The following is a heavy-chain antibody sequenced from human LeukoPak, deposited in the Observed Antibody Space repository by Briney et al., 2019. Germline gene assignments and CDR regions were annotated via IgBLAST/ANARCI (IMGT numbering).Heavy chain of an antibody. CDR2: INPSGDST. Sequence: ASVKVSCKASGYTFTSYYMHWVRQAPGQGLEWMGIINPSGDSTSYAQKFQGRVTMTRDTSTSTVYMELSSLRSEDTAVYYCARDIAAHLFDPWGQGTLVTVSS. CDR3: ARDIAAHLFDP. CDR1: GYTFTSYY. V-gene: IGHV1-46*03. D-gene: IGHD6-6*01. J-gene: IGHJ5*02.